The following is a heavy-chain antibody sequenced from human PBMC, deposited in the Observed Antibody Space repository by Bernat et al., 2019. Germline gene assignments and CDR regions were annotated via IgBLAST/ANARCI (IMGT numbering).Heavy chain of an antibody. Sequence: QVQLQESGPGLVKPSETLSLTCTVSGGSISSYYWSWIRQPPGKGLEWIGYIYYSGSTNYNPSLKSRVTISVDTSKNQFSLKLSSVTAADTAVYYCARAGYKDSDYWGQGTLVTVSS. D-gene: IGHD5-24*01. CDR1: GGSISSYY. V-gene: IGHV4-59*08. J-gene: IGHJ4*02. CDR3: ARAGYKDSDY. CDR2: IYYSGST.